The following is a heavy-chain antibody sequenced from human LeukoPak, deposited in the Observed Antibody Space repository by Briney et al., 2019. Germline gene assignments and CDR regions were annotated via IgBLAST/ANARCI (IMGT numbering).Heavy chain of an antibody. V-gene: IGHV3-23*01. J-gene: IGHJ4*02. CDR2: ISGSGGGT. CDR1: GLTFSRYA. CDR3: AKTGTDDGYSIYFDH. Sequence: GGSLRLSCAASGLTFSRYAMSWVRQAPGKGLEWVSTISGSGGGTYNADSVKGRFTISRDNSQYTLYLQMNSLRAEDTAIYYCAKTGTDDGYSIYFDHWGQRTLVTVSS. D-gene: IGHD5-24*01.